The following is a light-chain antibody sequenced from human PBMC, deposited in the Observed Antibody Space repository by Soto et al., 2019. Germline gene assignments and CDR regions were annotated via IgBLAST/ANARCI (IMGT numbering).Light chain of an antibody. CDR2: GAS. CDR1: QDIRKY. J-gene: IGKJ3*01. Sequence: DIQMTQSPSSLSASVGDRVTITCHASQDIRKYLSWYQQKPGRAPKLLIYGASNLETGVPARFTGSGVGTDFTFTISSLQPDDIATYYCQHYDHRPPFTFGPGTKVAIK. CDR3: QHYDHRPPFT. V-gene: IGKV1-33*01.